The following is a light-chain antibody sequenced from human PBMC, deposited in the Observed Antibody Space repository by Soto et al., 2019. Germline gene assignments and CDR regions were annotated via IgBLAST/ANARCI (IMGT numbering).Light chain of an antibody. J-gene: IGLJ2*01. CDR3: CSYAGNYTWV. Sequence: QSALTQPRSVSGSPGQSVTISCTGTSSDVGGYNYVSWYQQHPGKAPKVMIYDVSKRPSGVPDRFSGSKSGNTASLTISGLQAEDEAHYYCCSYAGNYTWVFGGGTKLTVL. CDR2: DVS. V-gene: IGLV2-11*01. CDR1: SSDVGGYNY.